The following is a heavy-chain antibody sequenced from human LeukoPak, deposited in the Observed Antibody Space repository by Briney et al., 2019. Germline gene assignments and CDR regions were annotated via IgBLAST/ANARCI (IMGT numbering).Heavy chain of an antibody. CDR1: GFTLSSYS. CDR2: ISSCSSYI. V-gene: IGHV3-21*01. CDR3: ARPTADDYYYYGMDV. D-gene: IGHD4-17*01. J-gene: IGHJ6*02. Sequence: GGSLTLSCAASGFTLSSYSMNWVRQAPGQGLESVSSISSCSSYIYYADSVKSRFTISRDNAKNTLYLQMNSLRAEDTAVYYCARPTADDYYYYGMDVWGQGTTVTVSS.